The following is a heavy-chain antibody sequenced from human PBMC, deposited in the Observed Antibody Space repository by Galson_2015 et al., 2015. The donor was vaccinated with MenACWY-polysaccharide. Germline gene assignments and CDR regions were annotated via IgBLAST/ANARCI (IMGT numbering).Heavy chain of an antibody. J-gene: IGHJ4*02. D-gene: IGHD1-26*01. CDR3: ARVEKYSGSFYILY. V-gene: IGHV4-38-2*01. Sequence: SETLSLTCAVSDYSIRSGYFWGWIRQPPGKGLEWIASIFHSGTTYYNPSLTSRVTISVDTSMNQFSLKLSSVTAADTAVYYCARVEKYSGSFYILYWGQGTLVTVSS. CDR2: IFHSGTT. CDR1: DYSIRSGYF.